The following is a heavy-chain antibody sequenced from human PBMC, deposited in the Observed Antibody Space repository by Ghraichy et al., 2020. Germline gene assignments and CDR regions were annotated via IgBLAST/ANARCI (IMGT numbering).Heavy chain of an antibody. D-gene: IGHD6-6*01. CDR3: ARQGYSSSSYEPGSFDY. CDR2: IYTSGST. V-gene: IGHV4-4*09. Sequence: SETLSLTCTVSGGSISSYYWSWIRQPPGKGLEWIGYIYTSGSTNYNPSLKSRVTISVDTSKNQFSLKLSSVTAADTAVYYCARQGYSSSSYEPGSFDYWGQGTMVTVSS. CDR1: GGSISSYY. J-gene: IGHJ4*02.